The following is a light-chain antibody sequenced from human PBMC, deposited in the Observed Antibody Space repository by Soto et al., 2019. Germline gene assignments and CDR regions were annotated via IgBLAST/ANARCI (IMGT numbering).Light chain of an antibody. CDR2: EVS. Sequence: QSVLAQPPSASGSPGQSVTITCTGTNSDVGTYNYVSWYQQHPGKAPKLMIYEVSNRPSGVSNRFSGSKSGNTASLTISGLQAEDEADYYCSSYTSSSTRVFGGGTKLTVL. CDR1: NSDVGTYNY. J-gene: IGLJ2*01. V-gene: IGLV2-14*01. CDR3: SSYTSSSTRV.